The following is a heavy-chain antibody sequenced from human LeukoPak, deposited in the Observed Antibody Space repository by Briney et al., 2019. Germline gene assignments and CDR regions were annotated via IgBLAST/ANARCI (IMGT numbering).Heavy chain of an antibody. CDR3: ARDRNEYSNSSPFDY. J-gene: IGHJ4*02. CDR2: ISYDGSNK. V-gene: IGHV3-30*04. D-gene: IGHD6-6*01. Sequence: GGSLRLSCAASGFTFSNYAMHWVRQAPGKGLEWVAVISYDGSNKYYADSVKGRFTISRDNSKNTLYLQMNSLRAEDTAVYYCARDRNEYSNSSPFDYWGQGTLVTVSS. CDR1: GFTFSNYA.